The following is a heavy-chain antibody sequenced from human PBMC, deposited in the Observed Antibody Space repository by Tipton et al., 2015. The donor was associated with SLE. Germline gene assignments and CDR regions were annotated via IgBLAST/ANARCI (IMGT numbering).Heavy chain of an antibody. D-gene: IGHD1-26*01. V-gene: IGHV4-39*07. J-gene: IGHJ4*02. CDR1: GGSISSSSYY. CDR2: IYYSGST. Sequence: TLSLTCTVSGGSISSSSYYWGWIRQPPGKGLEWIGSIYYSGSTHYNPSLKSRVTISVDTSKNQFSLKLSSVTAADTAVYYCAREGGSYTAFDYWGQGTLVIVSS. CDR3: AREGGSYTAFDY.